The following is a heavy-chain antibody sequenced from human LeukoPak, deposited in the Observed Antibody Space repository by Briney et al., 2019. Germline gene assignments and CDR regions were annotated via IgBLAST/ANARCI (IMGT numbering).Heavy chain of an antibody. J-gene: IGHJ4*02. V-gene: IGHV3-21*01. CDR1: GFTFSSYS. CDR2: ISSSSSYI. Sequence: GGSLRLSCAASGFTFSSYSMNWVRQAPGKGLEWVSSISSSSSYIYYADSVKGRFTISRDNAKNSLYLQMNSLRAEDTAAYYCARDSGDTYYYDSSGYSTFDYWGQGTLVTVSS. D-gene: IGHD3-22*01. CDR3: ARDSGDTYYYDSSGYSTFDY.